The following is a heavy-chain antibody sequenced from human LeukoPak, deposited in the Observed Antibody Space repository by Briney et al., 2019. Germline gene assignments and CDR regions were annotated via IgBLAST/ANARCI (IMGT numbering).Heavy chain of an antibody. V-gene: IGHV1-2*02. Sequence: ASVKVSCKTSGYTFTGNFIHWVRQAPGQGLEWMGWINPISGDTNYAQKFQGRVTMTRDTSISTAYMELSRLRSDDTAVYYCASELQWLFFWGQGTLVIVSS. D-gene: IGHD3-3*01. CDR3: ASELQWLFF. CDR1: GYTFTGNF. J-gene: IGHJ4*02. CDR2: INPISGDT.